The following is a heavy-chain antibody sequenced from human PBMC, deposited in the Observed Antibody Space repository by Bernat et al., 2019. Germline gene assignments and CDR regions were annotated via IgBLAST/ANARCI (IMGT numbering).Heavy chain of an antibody. V-gene: IGHV3-21*01. D-gene: IGHD1-1*01. CDR1: GFTFSSYS. CDR2: ISSSSSYI. CDR3: ANLPVGTTGTNFDY. Sequence: EVQLVESGGGLVKPGGSLRLSCAASGFTFSSYSMNWVRQAPGKGLEWVSSISSSSSYIYYAASVKGRFTIARDNAKNSLYLQMNSLRAEDTAVYYCANLPVGTTGTNFDYWGQGTLVTVSS. J-gene: IGHJ4*02.